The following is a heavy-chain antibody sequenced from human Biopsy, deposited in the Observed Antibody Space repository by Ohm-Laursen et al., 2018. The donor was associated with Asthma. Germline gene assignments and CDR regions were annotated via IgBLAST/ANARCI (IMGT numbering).Heavy chain of an antibody. V-gene: IGHV3-30*01. J-gene: IGHJ4*02. CDR2: ISKDASTQ. Sequence: SLRLSCAASGFSFSNFAIHWVRQAPGKGLEWVGVISKDASTQDYADSVKGRFTMARDNSKNTLDLQMNSLREEDTAVYYCVRDGTDDAFDIWGQGTLVTVSS. D-gene: IGHD5-24*01. CDR3: VRDGTDDAFDI. CDR1: GFSFSNFA.